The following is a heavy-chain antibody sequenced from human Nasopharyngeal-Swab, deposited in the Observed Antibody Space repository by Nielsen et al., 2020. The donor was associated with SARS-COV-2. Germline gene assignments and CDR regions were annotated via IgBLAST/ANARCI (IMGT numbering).Heavy chain of an antibody. CDR2: IGDKDHNYAT. CDR3: TTDYYFDY. V-gene: IGHV3-73*01. Sequence: GGSLRLSCAASGFIFSGSAMHWVRQAPGKGLEWVGRIGDKDHNYATTYGAAVKGRFTISRDDSKNTAFLQMDSLNTEDTALYYCTTDYYFDYWGQGTLVTVSS. J-gene: IGHJ4*02. CDR1: GFIFSGSA. D-gene: IGHD4/OR15-4a*01.